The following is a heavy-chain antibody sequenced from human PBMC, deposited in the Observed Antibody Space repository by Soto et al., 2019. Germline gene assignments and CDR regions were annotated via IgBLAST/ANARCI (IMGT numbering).Heavy chain of an antibody. Sequence: SETLCLTCAVYGGSFSGYYWSWIRQPPGKGLEWIGEINHSGSTNYNPSLKSRVTISVDTSKNQFSLKLSSVTAADTAVYYCARAVMVRGVTTIYYYYYYMDVWGKGTTVTVSS. D-gene: IGHD3-10*01. CDR2: INHSGST. CDR3: ARAVMVRGVTTIYYYYYYMDV. V-gene: IGHV4-34*01. CDR1: GGSFSGYY. J-gene: IGHJ6*03.